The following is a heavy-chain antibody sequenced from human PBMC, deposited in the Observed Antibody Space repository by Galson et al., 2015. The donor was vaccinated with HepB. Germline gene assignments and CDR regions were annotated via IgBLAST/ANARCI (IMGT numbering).Heavy chain of an antibody. CDR1: GYIFTNYW. CDR3: ARHPEASDCSTTGCSYYYYAMDI. Sequence: QSGAEVKKPGESLKISCKGSGYIFTNYWIGWVRQMPGKGLEWMGIIYPGDSDTRYSPSFQGQVSISADKSISTAYLQWSSLKASDSAMYYCARHPEASDCSTTGCSYYYYAMDIWGQGTTVTVSS. V-gene: IGHV5-51*01. D-gene: IGHD2-2*01. CDR2: IYPGDSDT. J-gene: IGHJ6*02.